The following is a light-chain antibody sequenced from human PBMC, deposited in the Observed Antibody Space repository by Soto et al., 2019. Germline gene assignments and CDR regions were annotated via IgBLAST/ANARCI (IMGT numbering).Light chain of an antibody. CDR3: QQYGSSPLIT. V-gene: IGKV3-20*01. CDR1: HSVTSSY. Sequence: EIVLTPSPGTVSLSPGERATLSCRASHSVTSSYLAWYQQKPGQAPRLLIYGASSRATGIPDRFSGSGSGTDFTLTISRLEPEDFAVYYCQQYGSSPLITFGQGTRLEIK. CDR2: GAS. J-gene: IGKJ5*01.